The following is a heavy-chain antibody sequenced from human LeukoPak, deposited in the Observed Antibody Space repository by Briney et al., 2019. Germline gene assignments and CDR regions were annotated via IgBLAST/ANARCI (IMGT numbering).Heavy chain of an antibody. CDR3: GGGDYNWNGFDP. CDR2: IKQDGSEK. V-gene: IGHV3-7*01. Sequence: GGSLRLSCAASGFTFSSYWMSWVRQAPGKGLEWVANIKQDGSEKYYVDSVKGRFTISRDNAKNSLYLQMNSLRVEDTAIYYCGGGDYNWNGFDPWGQGTLVTVSS. J-gene: IGHJ5*02. CDR1: GFTFSSYW. D-gene: IGHD1-20*01.